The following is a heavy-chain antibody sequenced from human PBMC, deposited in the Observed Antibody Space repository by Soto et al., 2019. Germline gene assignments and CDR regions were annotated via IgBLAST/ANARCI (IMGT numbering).Heavy chain of an antibody. CDR3: AKDGDFGEDGPAEYFEH. Sequence: EVNLLESGGGVVQPGESLRISCVGSGFTFKNYAMTWVRQAPGKGLEWVSGTIGSGANKHYADSVRGRFTISRDNSKKTLYLEMKSLRVEDTAVYYCAKDGDFGEDGPAEYFEHWGQGTLVTVSS. D-gene: IGHD4-17*01. V-gene: IGHV3-23*01. CDR2: TIGSGANK. J-gene: IGHJ1*01. CDR1: GFTFKNYA.